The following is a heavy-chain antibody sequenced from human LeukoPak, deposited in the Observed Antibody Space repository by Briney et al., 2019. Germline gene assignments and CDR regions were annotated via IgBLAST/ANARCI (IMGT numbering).Heavy chain of an antibody. CDR3: ARVPDYYGSGSYYLYGMDV. D-gene: IGHD3-10*01. CDR1: GGSFSGYY. Sequence: PSETLSLTCAVYGGSFSGYYWSWIRQPPGKGLEWIGEINHSGSTNYNPSLKSRVTISVDTSKNQFSLKLSSVTAADTAVHYCARVPDYYGSGSYYLYGMDVWGQGTTVTVSS. J-gene: IGHJ6*02. CDR2: INHSGST. V-gene: IGHV4-34*01.